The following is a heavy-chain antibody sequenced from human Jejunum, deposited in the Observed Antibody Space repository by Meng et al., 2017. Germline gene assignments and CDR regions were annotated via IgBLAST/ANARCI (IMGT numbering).Heavy chain of an antibody. CDR2: SRHKAKSYTT. Sequence: EVQLVESGGNLVQPGGSLRLSCVVSGFIFSDHLMDWVRQAPGEGLEWVGRSRHKAKSYTTEYAASVRGRFTVSRDESMNLFYLQMNNLRSEDTAVYYCTAGRVGSAPCDYWGQGTLVTVSS. CDR3: TAGRVGSAPCDY. V-gene: IGHV3-72*01. CDR1: GFIFSDHL. D-gene: IGHD1-26*01. J-gene: IGHJ4*02.